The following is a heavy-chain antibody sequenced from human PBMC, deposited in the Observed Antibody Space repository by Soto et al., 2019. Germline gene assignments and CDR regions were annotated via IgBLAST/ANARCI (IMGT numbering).Heavy chain of an antibody. CDR1: GGSLSGYY. V-gene: IGHV4-34*01. Sequence: QVQLQQWGAGLLKPSETLSLNCAVNGGSLSGYYWSWIRQPPGKGLEWIGESKDGGRTNYSPSLKSRATISSDPSHNQFSLRLYSVTAADTGVDYCARGQEGVVATHWDQGTLVTVSS. CDR3: ARGQEGVVATH. D-gene: IGHD5-12*01. J-gene: IGHJ4*02. CDR2: SKDGGRT.